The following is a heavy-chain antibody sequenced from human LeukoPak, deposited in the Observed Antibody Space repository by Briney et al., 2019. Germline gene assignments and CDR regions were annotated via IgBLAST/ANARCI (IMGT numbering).Heavy chain of an antibody. CDR1: GGTFSSYA. CDR2: IIPIFGTA. V-gene: IGHV1-69*13. J-gene: IGHJ4*02. Sequence: ASVKVSFKASGGTFSSYAISWERQAPGQGLEWMGGIIPIFGTANYAQKFQGRVTITADESTSTAYMELSSLRSEDTAVYYCAGRDVVVPAATYCSGGSCYEPFDYWGQGTLVTVSS. CDR3: AGRDVVVPAATYCSGGSCYEPFDY. D-gene: IGHD2-15*01.